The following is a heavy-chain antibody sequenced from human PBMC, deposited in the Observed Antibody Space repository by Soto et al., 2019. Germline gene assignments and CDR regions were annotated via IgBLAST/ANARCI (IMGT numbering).Heavy chain of an antibody. V-gene: IGHV1-2*02. CDR3: ARQAESDMSPRHSYGMDV. CDR2: INPHSGDT. J-gene: IGHJ6*02. Sequence: QVHRVHSGAELRKPGASVKVSCKSSGYTCINHYLHWVRQAPGQGLEWMGWINPHSGDTYYAEKVQGRVTTTRYTSINAVFIYLSRRTSDATALDYCARQAESDMSPRHSYGMDVWGQGTAVTASS. CDR1: GYTCINHY. D-gene: IGHD3-9*01.